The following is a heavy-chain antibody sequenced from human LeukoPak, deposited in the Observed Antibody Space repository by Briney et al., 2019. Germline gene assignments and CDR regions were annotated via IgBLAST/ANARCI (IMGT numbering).Heavy chain of an antibody. D-gene: IGHD2-15*01. V-gene: IGHV3-7*04. CDR3: TRDEGWYGRGMDV. J-gene: IGHJ6*02. CDR1: GFSFSSYW. CDR2: IKPAGSEK. Sequence: PGGSPRLSCAASGFSFSSYWMSWVRQAPGKGLEWVANIKPAGSEKDYVDSVKGRFTISRDNAENSLYLQMSSLRAEDTAVYYCTRDEGWYGRGMDVWGQGTTVTVSS.